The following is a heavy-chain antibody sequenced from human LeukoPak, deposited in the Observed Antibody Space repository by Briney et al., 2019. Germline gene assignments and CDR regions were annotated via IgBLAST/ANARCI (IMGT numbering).Heavy chain of an antibody. V-gene: IGHV3-48*03. CDR2: ISSSGSTI. Sequence: GGSLRLSCAASGFTFSSYEMHWVRQAPGKGLEWVSYISSSGSTIYYADSVKGRFTISRDNAKNSLYLQMNSLRAEDTAVYYCARGADSGYEYYFDYWGQGTLVTVSS. D-gene: IGHD5-12*01. CDR3: ARGADSGYEYYFDY. CDR1: GFTFSSYE. J-gene: IGHJ4*02.